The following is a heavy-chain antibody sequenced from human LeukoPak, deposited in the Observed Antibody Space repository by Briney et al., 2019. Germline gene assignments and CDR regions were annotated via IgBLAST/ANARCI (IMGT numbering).Heavy chain of an antibody. V-gene: IGHV3-33*08. CDR1: GFTFSSYG. CDR2: IWYDGSNK. Sequence: GGSLRLSCAASGFTFSSYGMHWVRQAPGKGLEWEAVIWYDGSNKYYADSVKGRFTISRDNSKNTLYLQMNSLRAEDTAVYYCARGDYYGSGSPGPLFYWGQGTLVTVSS. CDR3: ARGDYYGSGSPGPLFY. D-gene: IGHD3-10*01. J-gene: IGHJ4*02.